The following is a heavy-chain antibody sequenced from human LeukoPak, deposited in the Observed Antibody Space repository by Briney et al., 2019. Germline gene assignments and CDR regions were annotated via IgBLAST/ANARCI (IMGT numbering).Heavy chain of an antibody. CDR1: GGSISSGGYY. V-gene: IGHV4-31*03. Sequence: TSETLSLTCTVSGGSISSGGYYWSWIRQHPGQGLEWIGYIYYSGRTYYNPSLKSRVTISVDTSKNQFSLKLSSVTAADTAVYYCARSSYGGNKAFDIWGQGTMVTVSS. J-gene: IGHJ3*02. CDR3: ARSSYGGNKAFDI. D-gene: IGHD4-23*01. CDR2: IYYSGRT.